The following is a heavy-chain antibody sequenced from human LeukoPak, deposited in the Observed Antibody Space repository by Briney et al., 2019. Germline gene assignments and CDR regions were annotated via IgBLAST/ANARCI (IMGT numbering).Heavy chain of an antibody. CDR1: GFTFSNAW. Sequence: GGSLRLSCAASGFTFSNAWMSWVRQAPGKRLEWVGRTKSKTDGGTTDYAAPVKGRFTISRDDSKSTLYLQMNSLKTEDTALYYCISEANFDSWGQGTLVTVSS. V-gene: IGHV3-15*01. CDR3: ISEANFDS. J-gene: IGHJ4*02. D-gene: IGHD2/OR15-2a*01. CDR2: TKSKTDGGTT.